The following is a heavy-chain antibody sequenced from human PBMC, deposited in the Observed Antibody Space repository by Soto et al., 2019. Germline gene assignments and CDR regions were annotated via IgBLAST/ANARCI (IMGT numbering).Heavy chain of an antibody. CDR3: ARPLGVGDYAVWFDP. J-gene: IGHJ5*02. V-gene: IGHV1-46*01. CDR1: GYTFTSYY. D-gene: IGHD4-17*01. Sequence: QVQLVQSGAEVKKPGASVKVSCKASGYTFTSYYMHWVRQAPGQGLEWMGIINPSGGSKSYAQKFQGRVTMTRDTSTSTVYMELSSLRSEDTAVYYCARPLGVGDYAVWFDPWGQGTLVTVSS. CDR2: INPSGGSK.